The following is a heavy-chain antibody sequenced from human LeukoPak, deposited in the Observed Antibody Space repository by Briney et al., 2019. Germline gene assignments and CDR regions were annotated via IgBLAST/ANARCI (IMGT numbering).Heavy chain of an antibody. CDR2: ISGDGGST. CDR1: GFAFDDYA. J-gene: IGHJ4*02. V-gene: IGHV3-43*02. Sequence: GGSLRLSCAASGFAFDDYAMHGVPRAPGKGLEWVSLISGDGGSTYYADSVKGRFTISGANTKTSLNLQMKSLRTEAPALYSGAKDMARAREFWSGYYSGGIDYWGEGTLVTVSS. CDR3: AKDMARAREFWSGYYSGGIDY. D-gene: IGHD3-3*01.